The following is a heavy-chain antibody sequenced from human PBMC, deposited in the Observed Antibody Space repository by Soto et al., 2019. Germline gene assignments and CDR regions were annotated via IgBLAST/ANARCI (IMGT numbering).Heavy chain of an antibody. CDR1: GGPISSGDYY. J-gene: IGHJ4*02. Sequence: KPSETLSLTCTVSGGPISSGDYYWSWIRQPPGKGLEWIGYIYYSGSTYYNPSLKSRVTISVDTSKNQFSLKLSSVTAADTAVYYCASAPYYDFWSGYPYFDYWGQGTLVTVSS. D-gene: IGHD3-3*01. CDR3: ASAPYYDFWSGYPYFDY. CDR2: IYYSGST. V-gene: IGHV4-30-4*01.